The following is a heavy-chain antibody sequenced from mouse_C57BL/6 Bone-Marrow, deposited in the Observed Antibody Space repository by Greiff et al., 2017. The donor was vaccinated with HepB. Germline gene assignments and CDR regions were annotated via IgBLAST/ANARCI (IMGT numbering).Heavy chain of an antibody. CDR3: ARGGRDSSGYFAY. CDR2: ISYDGSN. Sequence: VQLKESGPGLVKPSQSLSLTCSVTGYSITSGYYWNWIRQFPGNKLEWMGYISYDGSNNYNPSLKNRISITRDTSKNQFFLKLNSVTTEDTATYYCARGGRDSSGYFAYWGQGTLVTVSA. V-gene: IGHV3-6*01. CDR1: GYSITSGYY. J-gene: IGHJ3*01. D-gene: IGHD3-2*02.